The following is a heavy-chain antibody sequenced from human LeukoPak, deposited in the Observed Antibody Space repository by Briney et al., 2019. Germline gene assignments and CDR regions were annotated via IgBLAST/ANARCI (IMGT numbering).Heavy chain of an antibody. CDR3: ARPRRYYDFWSGDYHGMDV. CDR2: IIPIFGTA. J-gene: IGHJ6*02. Sequence: GASVKVSCKASGGTFSSYAISWVRQAPGQGLEWMGGIIPIFGTANYAQKFQGRVTITADESTSTAYMELSSLRSEDTAVYYCARPRRYYDFWSGDYHGMDVWGQGTTVTVSS. V-gene: IGHV1-69*01. CDR1: GGTFSSYA. D-gene: IGHD3-3*01.